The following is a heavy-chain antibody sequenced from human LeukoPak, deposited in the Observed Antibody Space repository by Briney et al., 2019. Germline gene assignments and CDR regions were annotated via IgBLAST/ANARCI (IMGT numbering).Heavy chain of an antibody. D-gene: IGHD3-10*01. J-gene: IGHJ4*02. CDR2: MNPNSGNT. CDR3: ARGTPGSYYGSGSYFDY. Sequence: ASVKVSCKASGYTFTSYDVHWVRQATGQGLEWMGWMNPNSGNTGYAQKFQGRVTITRNTSISTAYMELSSLRSEDTAVYYCARGTPGSYYGSGSYFDYWGQGTLVTVSS. V-gene: IGHV1-8*03. CDR1: GYTFTSYD.